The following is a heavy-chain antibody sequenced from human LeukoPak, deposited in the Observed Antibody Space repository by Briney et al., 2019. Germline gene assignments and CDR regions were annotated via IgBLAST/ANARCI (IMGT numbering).Heavy chain of an antibody. D-gene: IGHD1/OR15-1a*01. CDR1: GGSFSGYY. Sequence: PSETLSLTCAVYGGSFSGYYWSWIRQPPGKGLEWIGEINHSGSANYNPSLKSRVSISLDTSKSQFSLRLNSVSAAGTAVYYCASQLGGTTFHWGQGILVTVSS. CDR3: ASQLGGTTFH. CDR2: INHSGSA. V-gene: IGHV4-34*01. J-gene: IGHJ4*02.